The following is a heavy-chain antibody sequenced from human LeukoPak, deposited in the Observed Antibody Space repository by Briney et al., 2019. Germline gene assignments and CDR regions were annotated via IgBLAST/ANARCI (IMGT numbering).Heavy chain of an antibody. V-gene: IGHV4-59*01. CDR2: IYYSGST. Sequence: PSETLSLTCTVSSGSIRSYYWIWSRQPPGKGLEWIGYIYYSGSTNYNPSLKSRVSISVDTSKNQFSLKLSSVTAADTAVYYCARTGSTVTMLYPFDHWGQGTLVTVSS. J-gene: IGHJ4*02. CDR1: SGSIRSYY. D-gene: IGHD4-17*01. CDR3: ARTGSTVTMLYPFDH.